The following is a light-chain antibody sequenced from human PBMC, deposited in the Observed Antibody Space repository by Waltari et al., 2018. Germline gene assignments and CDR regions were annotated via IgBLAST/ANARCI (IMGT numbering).Light chain of an antibody. V-gene: IGLV2-14*01. CDR2: EVN. J-gene: IGLJ3*02. Sequence: QSALTQPASVSGSPGQSITISCTGTSSDIGGYDYVSWYQQHPGKAPKLMIYEVNNRPSGVSNRVSGSKSANTASLTISGLQAEDEADYYCSSYTSRSTPWVFGGGTKLTVL. CDR1: SSDIGGYDY. CDR3: SSYTSRSTPWV.